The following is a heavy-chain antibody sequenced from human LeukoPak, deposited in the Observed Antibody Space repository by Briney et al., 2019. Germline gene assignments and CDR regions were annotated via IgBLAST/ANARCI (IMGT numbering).Heavy chain of an antibody. V-gene: IGHV3-20*04. CDR2: INWNGGST. CDR3: ARTYYYDSSGYYHPYYFDY. Sequence: PGGSLRLSCAASGFTFDDYGMSWVRQAPGKGLEWVSGINWNGGSTGYADSVKGRFTIPRDNAKNSLYLQMNSLRAEDTALYYCARTYYYDSSGYYHPYYFDYWGQGTLVTVSS. J-gene: IGHJ4*02. D-gene: IGHD3-22*01. CDR1: GFTFDDYG.